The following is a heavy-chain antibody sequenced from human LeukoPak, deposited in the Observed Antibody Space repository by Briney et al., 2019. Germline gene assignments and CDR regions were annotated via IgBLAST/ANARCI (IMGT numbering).Heavy chain of an antibody. V-gene: IGHV4-59*01. D-gene: IGHD2-2*01. CDR3: ARGHQGLDP. J-gene: IGHJ5*02. CDR2: IYYSGST. CDR1: GDSISGYS. Sequence: PSETLSLTCTVSGDSISGYSWSWIRQPPGKGLDWIGYIYYSGSTDYNPSLKSRVAISTDTSKNQISLKLTSLTAADTAVYYCARGHQGLDPWGQGTLVTVSS.